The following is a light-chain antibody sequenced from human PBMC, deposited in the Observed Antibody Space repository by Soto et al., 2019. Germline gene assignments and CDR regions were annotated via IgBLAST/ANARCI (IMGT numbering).Light chain of an antibody. J-gene: IGKJ4*01. Sequence: EIVLTQSPGTLSLSPGERATLSCRASQSVSSSYLAWYQQKPGQAPRLLIYGASSRATGIPDRFSGSGSGTHFTLTISRLEPDDFAVYYCQKYGSSPLTFGGGTKVAIK. CDR2: GAS. V-gene: IGKV3-20*01. CDR1: QSVSSSY. CDR3: QKYGSSPLT.